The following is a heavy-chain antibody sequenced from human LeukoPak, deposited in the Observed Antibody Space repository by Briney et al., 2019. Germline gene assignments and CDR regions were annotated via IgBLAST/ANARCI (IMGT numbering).Heavy chain of an antibody. D-gene: IGHD7-27*01. CDR1: GYTFTGYY. J-gene: IGHJ4*02. CDR2: INPNSGGT. V-gene: IGHV1-2*02. CDR3: AKLTGDGYPPVEGGYYFDY. Sequence: GASVKVSCKASGYTFTGYYMHWVRQAPGQGLEWMGWINPNSGGTNYAQKFQGRVTMTRDTSISTAYMELSRLRSDDTAVYYCAKLTGDGYPPVEGGYYFDYWGQGTLVTVSS.